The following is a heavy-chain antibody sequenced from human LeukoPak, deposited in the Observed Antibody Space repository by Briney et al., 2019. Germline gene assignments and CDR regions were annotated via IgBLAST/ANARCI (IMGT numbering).Heavy chain of an antibody. CDR2: ISPNNGDT. Sequence: GASVKVSCKPSGYTFTDSYIHWVRQAPGVGLQWMGWISPNNGDTKYAEDFQDRVTMTRDTSINTAYMELTGLTPVDTAVYYCVRSPIGASAYWGQGTLVTVSS. D-gene: IGHD3-10*01. V-gene: IGHV1-2*02. CDR3: VRSPIGASAY. CDR1: GYTFTDSY. J-gene: IGHJ4*02.